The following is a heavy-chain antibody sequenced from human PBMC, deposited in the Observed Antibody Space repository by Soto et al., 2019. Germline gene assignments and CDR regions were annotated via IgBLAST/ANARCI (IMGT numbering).Heavy chain of an antibody. CDR3: AIDDCISTSCYVSD. Sequence: ASVKVSCKASGYTFTSYGISWVRQAPGQGLEWMGWISAYNGNTNYAQKLQGRVTMTTDTSTSTAYMELRSLRSDDTAVYYCAIDDCISTSCYVSDWGQGTXVTVAS. J-gene: IGHJ4*02. D-gene: IGHD2-2*01. CDR2: ISAYNGNT. CDR1: GYTFTSYG. V-gene: IGHV1-18*01.